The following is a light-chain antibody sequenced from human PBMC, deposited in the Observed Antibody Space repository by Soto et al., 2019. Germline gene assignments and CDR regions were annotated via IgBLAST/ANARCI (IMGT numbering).Light chain of an antibody. J-gene: IGKJ4*01. V-gene: IGKV3-20*01. CDR2: STS. CDR3: QHFGRSHIT. CDR1: QSVDRSD. Sequence: VLTQSPGTLSLSPGERATLSCRASQSVDRSDIAWYQQKPGQAPRLLIYSTSIRAAGIPDRFSVSGSGTDFSLTISRLEPEDFAVYYCQHFGRSHITSGGGIKVEIX.